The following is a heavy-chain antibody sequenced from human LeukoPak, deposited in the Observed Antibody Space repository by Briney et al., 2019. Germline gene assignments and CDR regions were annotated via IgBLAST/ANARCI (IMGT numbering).Heavy chain of an antibody. D-gene: IGHD5-24*01. J-gene: IGHJ4*02. CDR2: IIAIFGTA. CDR3: ASPREMATLGPFDY. CDR1: GGTFSSYA. V-gene: IGHV1-69*13. Sequence: GASVKVSCKASGGTFSSYAISWVRQAPGQGLEWMGGIIAIFGTANYAQKFQGRVTITADESTSTAYMELSSLRSEDTAVYYCASPREMATLGPFDYWGQGTLVTVSS.